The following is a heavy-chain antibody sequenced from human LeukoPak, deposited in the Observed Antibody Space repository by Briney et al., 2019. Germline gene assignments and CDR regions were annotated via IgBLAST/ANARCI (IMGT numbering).Heavy chain of an antibody. CDR3: AKDSVVVRMDV. Sequence: SLRLSCAASGFTFDDYAMHWVRQAPGKGLEWVSGISWNSGSIGYADSVKGRFTISRDNAKNSLYLQMNSLRAEDTALYYCAKDSVVVRMDVWGKGTTVSVS. J-gene: IGHJ6*03. D-gene: IGHD2-15*01. CDR2: ISWNSGSI. V-gene: IGHV3-9*01. CDR1: GFTFDDYA.